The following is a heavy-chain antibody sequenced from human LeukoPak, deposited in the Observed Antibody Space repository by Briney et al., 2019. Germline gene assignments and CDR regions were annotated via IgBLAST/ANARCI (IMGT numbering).Heavy chain of an antibody. CDR2: ISAYNGNT. D-gene: IGHD6-13*01. V-gene: IGHV1-18*04. Sequence: ASVKVSCKASGYTFTSYYMHWVRQAPGQGLEWMGWISAYNGNTNYAQKLQGRVTMTTDTSTSTAYMELRSLRSDDTAVYYCARGPFGSVHIAAAGNDWFDPWGQGTLVTVSS. CDR3: ARGPFGSVHIAAAGNDWFDP. CDR1: GYTFTSYY. J-gene: IGHJ5*02.